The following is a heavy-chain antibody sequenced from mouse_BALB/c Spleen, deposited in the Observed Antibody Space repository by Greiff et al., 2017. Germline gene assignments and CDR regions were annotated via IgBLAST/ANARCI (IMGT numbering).Heavy chain of an antibody. D-gene: IGHD1-3*01. CDR3: ARGKEGY. J-gene: IGHJ2*01. CDR1: GFTFSSYG. CDR2: ISSGGSYT. Sequence: EVQLVESGGDLVKPGGSLKLSCAASGFTFSSYGMSWVRQTPDKRLEWVATISSGGSYTYYPDSVKGRFTISRDNAKNTLYLQMSSLKSEDTAMYYCARGKEGYWGQGTTRTVSA. V-gene: IGHV5-6*01.